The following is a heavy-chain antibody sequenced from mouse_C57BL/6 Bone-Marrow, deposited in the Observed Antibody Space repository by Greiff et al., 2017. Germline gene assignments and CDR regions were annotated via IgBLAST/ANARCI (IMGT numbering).Heavy chain of an antibody. J-gene: IGHJ2*01. D-gene: IGHD1-1*01. V-gene: IGHV1-9*01. Sequence: VKLQESGAELMKPGASVKLSCKATGYTFTGYWIEWVKQRPGHGLEWIGEILPGSGSTNYNEKFKGKATLTADKSSSTAYMELRSLTSEDSAVYFCAREREYYGLDYWGQGTTLTVSS. CDR2: ILPGSGST. CDR3: AREREYYGLDY. CDR1: GYTFTGYW.